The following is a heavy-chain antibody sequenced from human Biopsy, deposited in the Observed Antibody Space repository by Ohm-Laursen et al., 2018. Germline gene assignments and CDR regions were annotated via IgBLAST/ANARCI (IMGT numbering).Heavy chain of an antibody. Sequence: SLRLSCAASGFSFEDYGMHWVRQAPGKGLEWVSSISWQSATRNYADSVKGRFVISRDNAKKSLYLEVDSLRDEDTALYYCVKDKDFRDAFDIWGQGTMVTVSS. CDR3: VKDKDFRDAFDI. J-gene: IGHJ3*02. CDR1: GFSFEDYG. V-gene: IGHV3-9*01. CDR2: ISWQSATR. D-gene: IGHD3-3*01.